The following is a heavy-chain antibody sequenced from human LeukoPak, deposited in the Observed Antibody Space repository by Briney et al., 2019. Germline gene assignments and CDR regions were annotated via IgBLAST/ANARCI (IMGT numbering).Heavy chain of an antibody. CDR1: GGSISSSNW. D-gene: IGHD3-10*01. Sequence: SETLSLTCAVSGGSISSSNWWSWVRQPPGKGLEWIGEIYHSGSTNYNPSLKSRVTISVDKSKNQFSLKLSSVTAADTAVYYCARRNPITYYGSGRQIDYWGQGTLVTVSS. V-gene: IGHV4-4*02. J-gene: IGHJ4*02. CDR2: IYHSGST. CDR3: ARRNPITYYGSGRQIDY.